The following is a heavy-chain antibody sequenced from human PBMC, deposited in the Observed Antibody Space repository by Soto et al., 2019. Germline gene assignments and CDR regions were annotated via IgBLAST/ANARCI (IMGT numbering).Heavy chain of an antibody. CDR3: ANQEGKYCSSTSCYGPLDP. CDR2: IWYDGSNK. Sequence: QVQLVESGGGVVQPGRSLRLSCAASGFTFSSYGMHWVRQAPGKGLEWVAVIWYDGSNKYYADSVKGRFTISRDNSKNTLYLKMNSLRAEDTAVYYCANQEGKYCSSTSCYGPLDPWGQGTLVTVSS. J-gene: IGHJ5*02. D-gene: IGHD2-2*01. V-gene: IGHV3-33*06. CDR1: GFTFSSYG.